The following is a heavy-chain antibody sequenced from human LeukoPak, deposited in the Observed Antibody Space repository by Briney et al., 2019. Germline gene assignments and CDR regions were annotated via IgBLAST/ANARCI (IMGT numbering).Heavy chain of an antibody. D-gene: IGHD3-10*01. CDR1: GFTFSDYY. CDR3: ARDPPAHSGSSMGWFDP. Sequence: GGSLRLSCAASGFTFSDYYMSWTRQAPGKGLEWVSSISSSSSYIYYADSVKGRFTISRDNAKNSLYLQMNSLRAEDTAVYYCARDPPAHSGSSMGWFDPWGQGTLVTVSS. CDR2: ISSSSSYI. J-gene: IGHJ5*02. V-gene: IGHV3-11*06.